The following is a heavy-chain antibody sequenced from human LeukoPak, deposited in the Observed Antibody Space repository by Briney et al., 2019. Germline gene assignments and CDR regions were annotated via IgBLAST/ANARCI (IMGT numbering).Heavy chain of an antibody. CDR2: IYHSGST. Sequence: PSETLSLTCTISGGSISSGGYYWSWIRQPPGKGLEWIGYIYHSGSTYYNPSLKSRVTISVDRSKNQFSLKLSSVTAADTAVYYCARDRFDPYYYDSSEGAFDIWGQGTMVTVSS. CDR1: GGSISSGGYY. CDR3: ARDRFDPYYYDSSEGAFDI. V-gene: IGHV4-30-2*01. J-gene: IGHJ3*02. D-gene: IGHD3-22*01.